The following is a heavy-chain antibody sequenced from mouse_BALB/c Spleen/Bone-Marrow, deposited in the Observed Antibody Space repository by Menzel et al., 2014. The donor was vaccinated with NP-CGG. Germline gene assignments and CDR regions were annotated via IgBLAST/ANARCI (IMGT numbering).Heavy chain of an antibody. J-gene: IGHJ1*01. D-gene: IGHD1-1*01. V-gene: IGHV14-3*02. CDR1: GFNIKDTY. CDR2: IDPANGNT. CDR3: VYGRDWYFDV. Sequence: EVKLQESGAELVKPGASVKLSCTASGFNIKDTYMHWVKERPEQGLEWIGRIDPANGNTKYDPKFQGKATITADTSSNPAYLQLSSLTSEDTAVYYCVYGRDWYFDVWGGGPTVILSS.